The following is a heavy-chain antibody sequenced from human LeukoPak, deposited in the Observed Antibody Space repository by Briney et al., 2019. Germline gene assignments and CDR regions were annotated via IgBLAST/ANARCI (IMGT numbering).Heavy chain of an antibody. D-gene: IGHD3-10*01. Sequence: SETLSLTCTVFGGSISTYYWSWIRQPPGKGLEWIGYIRYRGSSNYNPSLKSRLTISVDTSKNQFSLTLSSVTAADTAVYFRARYGLHYYFDLWGRGTLVTVSS. V-gene: IGHV4-59*01. CDR3: ARYGLHYYFDL. CDR1: GGSISTYY. CDR2: IRYRGSS. J-gene: IGHJ2*01.